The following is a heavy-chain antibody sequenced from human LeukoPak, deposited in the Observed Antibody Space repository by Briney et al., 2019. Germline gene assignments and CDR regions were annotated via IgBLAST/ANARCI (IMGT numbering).Heavy chain of an antibody. V-gene: IGHV3-23*01. CDR1: GFTFSSYA. CDR3: AKRTPYRSGLYYFDY. Sequence: PGGSLRLSCAASGFTFSSYAMSWVRQAPGKGLEWVSAISGSGGSTYYADSVKGRFTISRDNSKNTLYLQMNSLRAEDTAAYYRAKRTPYRSGLYYFDYWGRGTLVTVSS. CDR2: ISGSGGST. J-gene: IGHJ4*02. D-gene: IGHD6-19*01.